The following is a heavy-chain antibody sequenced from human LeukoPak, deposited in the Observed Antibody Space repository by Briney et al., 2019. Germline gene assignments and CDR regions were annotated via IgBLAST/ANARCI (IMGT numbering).Heavy chain of an antibody. CDR3: ARGGYYYDSSGYLYYFDY. V-gene: IGHV3-7*01. Sequence: GGSLRLSCAASGFTFSSYSMNWVRQAPGKGLEWVANIKQDGSEKYYVDSAKGRFTISRDNAKNSLYLQMNSLRAEDTAVYYCARGGYYYDSSGYLYYFDYWGQGTLVTVSS. CDR2: IKQDGSEK. CDR1: GFTFSSYS. J-gene: IGHJ4*02. D-gene: IGHD3-22*01.